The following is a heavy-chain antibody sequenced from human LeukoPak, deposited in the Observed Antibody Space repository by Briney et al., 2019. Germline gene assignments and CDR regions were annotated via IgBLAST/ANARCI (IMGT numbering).Heavy chain of an antibody. CDR1: GYTFTGHY. CDR2: IIPIFGTA. J-gene: IGHJ5*02. D-gene: IGHD2-21*02. CDR3: AQTAPTYNWFDP. Sequence: ASVKVSCKASGYTFTGHYMHWVRQAPGQGLEWMGGIIPIFGTANYAQKFQGRVTITTDESTSTAYMELSSLRSEDTAVYYCAQTAPTYNWFDPWGQGTLVTVSS. V-gene: IGHV1-69*05.